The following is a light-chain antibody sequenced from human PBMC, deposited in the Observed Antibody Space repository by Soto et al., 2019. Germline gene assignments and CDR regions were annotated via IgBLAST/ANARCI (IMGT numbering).Light chain of an antibody. CDR2: RAS. CDR1: LSVNTS. CDR3: QQYNIWPFT. J-gene: IGKJ3*01. V-gene: IGKV3-15*01. Sequence: EGVMTQSPATMSVSPGERATLSCRASLSVNTSLAWYQQKPGQPPRLLIYRASTRATGVPARFSGSGSGTEFTLTIGSLQSEDFAIYYCQQYNIWPFTFGPGTKVEIK.